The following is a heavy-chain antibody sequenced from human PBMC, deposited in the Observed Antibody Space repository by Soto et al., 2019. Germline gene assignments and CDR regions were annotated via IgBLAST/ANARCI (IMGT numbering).Heavy chain of an antibody. CDR1: GFTFNKYS. D-gene: IGHD3-22*01. J-gene: IGHJ4*02. Sequence: EVQLVESGGGLVKPGGSLRLSCAASGFTFNKYSMNWVRQAPGKGLEWVSSITSTTDDQYYAASLKGRFTISRDNTRNSLSLQIHSLRDEDTGVYYCARDLMPNDRGLGDLAYWGTGTLVTVSS. V-gene: IGHV3-21*06. CDR2: ITSTTDDQ. CDR3: ARDLMPNDRGLGDLAY.